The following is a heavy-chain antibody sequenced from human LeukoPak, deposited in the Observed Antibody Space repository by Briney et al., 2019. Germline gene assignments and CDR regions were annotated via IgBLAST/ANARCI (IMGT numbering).Heavy chain of an antibody. Sequence: GASVKVSCKASGYTFTSYGISWVRQAPGQGLEWTGWISAYNGNTNYAQKLQGRVTMTTDTSTSTAYMELRSLRSDDTAVYYCARGSPYYGSGSPADYWGQGTLVTVSS. CDR3: ARGSPYYGSGSPADY. CDR1: GYTFTSYG. J-gene: IGHJ4*02. V-gene: IGHV1-18*01. CDR2: ISAYNGNT. D-gene: IGHD3-10*01.